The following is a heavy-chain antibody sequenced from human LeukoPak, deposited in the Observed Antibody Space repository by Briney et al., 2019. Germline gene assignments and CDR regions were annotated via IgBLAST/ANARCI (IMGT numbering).Heavy chain of an antibody. Sequence: SETLSLTCSVPGGSITSHYWSWLRQPPGKELEWLGYIYYSGVTRYHPSLQSRVTISVDTSKNQFSLKLSSVTAADTAVYYCARHWEDSSSCYFDGWYFDLWGRGTLVTVSS. V-gene: IGHV4-59*08. J-gene: IGHJ2*01. CDR1: GGSITSHY. D-gene: IGHD6-13*01. CDR3: ARHWEDSSSCYFDGWYFDL. CDR2: IYYSGVT.